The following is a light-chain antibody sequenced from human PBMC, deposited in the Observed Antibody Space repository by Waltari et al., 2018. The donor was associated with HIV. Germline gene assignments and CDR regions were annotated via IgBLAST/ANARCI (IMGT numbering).Light chain of an antibody. CDR3: QQYYSTPWT. Sequence: DMEMTQFPDSLAVSLNERATINCKSSQSVLYSSNNKNYLAWYQQKPGQPPKLLIYWASTRESGVPDRFSGSGSGTDFTLTISSLQAEDVAVYYCQQYYSTPWTFCQGTKVEI. CDR1: QSVLYSSNNKNY. J-gene: IGKJ1*01. CDR2: WAS. V-gene: IGKV4-1*01.